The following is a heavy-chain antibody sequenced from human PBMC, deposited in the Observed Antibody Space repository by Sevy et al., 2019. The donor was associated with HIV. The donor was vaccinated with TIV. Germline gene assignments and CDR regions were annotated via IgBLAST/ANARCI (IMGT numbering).Heavy chain of an antibody. D-gene: IGHD3-10*01. CDR2: IYYNGNV. CDR1: GVSISTHS. Sequence: SETLSLTCTVSGVSISTHSWSWIRQPPGKGLEYIGYIYYNGNVNYNPTFQSRVTISGDTSMKQLSLKLTSVTAADTAVYYCAKDMDTFYGMDVWGQGTTVTVSS. V-gene: IGHV4-59*11. J-gene: IGHJ6*02. CDR3: AKDMDTFYGMDV.